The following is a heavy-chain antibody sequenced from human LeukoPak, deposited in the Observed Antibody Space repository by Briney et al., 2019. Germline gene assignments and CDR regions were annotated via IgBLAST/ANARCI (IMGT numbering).Heavy chain of an antibody. D-gene: IGHD6-6*01. Sequence: SETLSFTCTVSGGSITSSSYYWGWIRQPPGKGLEWIGSVYYSGNTYYNPSLKSRVPISVDTSNNQFSLKQSSVTAADTAVYYCVRRGYSSSFDYWGQGTLVTVSS. CDR3: VRRGYSSSFDY. CDR1: GGSITSSSYY. V-gene: IGHV4-39*01. J-gene: IGHJ4*02. CDR2: VYYSGNT.